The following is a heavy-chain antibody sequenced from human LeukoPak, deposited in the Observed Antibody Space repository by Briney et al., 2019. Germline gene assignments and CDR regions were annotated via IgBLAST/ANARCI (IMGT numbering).Heavy chain of an antibody. CDR1: GGSVSSDSSY. J-gene: IGHJ4*02. CDR3: ARGYRNNWRFDS. D-gene: IGHD6-13*01. V-gene: IGHV4-61*01. CDR2: IGYSGST. Sequence: SETLSLTCTVSGGSVSSDSSYWSWIRQPPGKGLEWLGYIGYSGSTDYNPSLKSRVSISLGTSKNQVSLKLNSVTAADTAVYYCARGYRNNWRFDSWGQGTLVTVSS.